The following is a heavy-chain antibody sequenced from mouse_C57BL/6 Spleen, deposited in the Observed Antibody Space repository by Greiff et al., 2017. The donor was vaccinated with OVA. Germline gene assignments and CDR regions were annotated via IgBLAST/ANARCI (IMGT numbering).Heavy chain of an antibody. Sequence: VQLQQSGTVLARPGASVKMSCKTSGYTFTSYWMHWVKQRPGQGLEWIGAIYPGNGDTSYNQKFKGKAKLTAVTSASTAYMELSSLTNEDSAVYYCTRTPYGSVYAMDYWGQGTSVTVSA. CDR2: IYPGNGDT. D-gene: IGHD1-1*01. V-gene: IGHV1-5*01. CDR1: GYTFTSYW. CDR3: TRTPYGSVYAMDY. J-gene: IGHJ4*01.